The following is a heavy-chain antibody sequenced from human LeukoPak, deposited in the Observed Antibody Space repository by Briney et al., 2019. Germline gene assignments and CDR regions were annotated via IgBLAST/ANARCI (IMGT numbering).Heavy chain of an antibody. CDR2: MNPNSGNT. Sequence: EASVKVSCKASGYPFTSYDINWVRQAPGQGLEWVGWMNPNSGNTGHAQEFQGRVTMTRNTSISTAYMELSSLRSEDTAVYYCARAPGAFDIWGQGTMVTVSS. V-gene: IGHV1-8*01. J-gene: IGHJ3*02. CDR3: ARAPGAFDI. CDR1: GYPFTSYD.